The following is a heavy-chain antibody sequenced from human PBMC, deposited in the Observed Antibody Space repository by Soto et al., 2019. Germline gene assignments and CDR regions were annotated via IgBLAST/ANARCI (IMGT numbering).Heavy chain of an antibody. CDR2: INSDGSST. V-gene: IGHV3-74*01. CDR1: GFTFSSYW. J-gene: IGHJ5*02. D-gene: IGHD6-13*01. CDR3: ARARAIAAPGISWFDP. Sequence: EVQLVESGGGLVQPGGSLRLSCAASGFTFSSYWMHWVRQAPGKGLVWVSRINSDGSSTSYADSVKGRFTISRDNAKNTLYQQMNSLRAEDTAVYYCARARAIAAPGISWFDPWGQGTLVTVSS.